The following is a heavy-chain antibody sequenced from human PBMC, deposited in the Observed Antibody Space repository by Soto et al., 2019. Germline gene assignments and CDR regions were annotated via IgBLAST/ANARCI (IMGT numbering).Heavy chain of an antibody. CDR3: ARAIGADFFDY. J-gene: IGHJ4*02. CDR1: GFNFSNYA. D-gene: IGHD6-25*01. V-gene: IGHV3-23*01. Sequence: EVQMLESGGGVVGPGGSLRLSCIASGFNFSNYAMSWVRQAPGKVLEWVSTISDNGANTFIGDSMKDHFDISRDNSKNTVFLHLSTVRAEDTAIYYCARAIGADFFDYWGQGTPVTVSS. CDR2: ISDNGANT.